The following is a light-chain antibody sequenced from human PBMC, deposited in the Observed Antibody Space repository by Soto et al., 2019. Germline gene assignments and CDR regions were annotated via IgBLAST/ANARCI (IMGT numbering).Light chain of an antibody. Sequence: QSVLTQPPSASGSPGQSVTISCTGTSSDLGASDSVSWYQQHPGKAPKLMIYEVAKRPSGVPDRFSGSKSGNTASLTVSGLHADDEADYYCSSYAGGNKLVFGTGTKLTVL. V-gene: IGLV2-8*01. CDR1: SSDLGASDS. CDR2: EVA. CDR3: SSYAGGNKLV. J-gene: IGLJ1*01.